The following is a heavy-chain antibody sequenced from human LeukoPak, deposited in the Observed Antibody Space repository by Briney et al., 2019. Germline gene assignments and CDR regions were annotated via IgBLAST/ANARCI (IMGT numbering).Heavy chain of an antibody. CDR2: IYTSGST. D-gene: IGHD1-26*01. J-gene: IGHJ4*02. Sequence: SETLSLTCTVSGDSISSYYWSWIRQPAGKGLEWIGRIYTSGSTNYNPSLKSRVTMSVDTSKNQFSLKLSSVTAADTAVYYCARGAHFYSGSYPFDYWGQGTLVTVSS. CDR1: GDSISSYY. V-gene: IGHV4-4*07. CDR3: ARGAHFYSGSYPFDY.